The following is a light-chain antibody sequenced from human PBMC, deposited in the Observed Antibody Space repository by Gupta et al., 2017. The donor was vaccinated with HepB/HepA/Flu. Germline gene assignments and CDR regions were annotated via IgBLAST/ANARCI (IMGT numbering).Light chain of an antibody. CDR3: LQDNTFPVT. CDR1: QDIRND. J-gene: IGKJ3*01. Sequence: DIQMTQSPSSLSESVGGRVTITCRASQDIRNDLVWLRQTPGKAPKRLVFGVSSFQSGVPSRISGSGSGTEFTLTISSLQTEDFATYYCLQDNTFPVTFGTGTKVDIK. CDR2: GVS. V-gene: IGKV1-17*01.